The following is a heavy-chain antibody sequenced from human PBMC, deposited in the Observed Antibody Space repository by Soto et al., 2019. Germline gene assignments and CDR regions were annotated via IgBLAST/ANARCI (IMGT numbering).Heavy chain of an antibody. D-gene: IGHD1-7*01. CDR2: ISGSGSNT. J-gene: IGHJ4*02. CDR1: GFTFASYA. V-gene: IGHV3-23*01. Sequence: GGSLRLSCAASGFTFASYAMTWVRQAPGKGLEWVSAISGSGSNTYYADFVEGRFTISRDNSENTLNLEMNSLRVDDTAVYYCAKDLFRTSGEWKPFDYWGQGTLVTVSS. CDR3: AKDLFRTSGEWKPFDY.